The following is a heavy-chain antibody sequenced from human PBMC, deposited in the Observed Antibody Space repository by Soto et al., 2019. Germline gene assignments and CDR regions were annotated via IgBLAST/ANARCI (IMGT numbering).Heavy chain of an antibody. Sequence: QVQLVQSGAEVKKPRASVMVSCKASGYPFGGYAIGWVRQAPGQGLEWMGWVSAHTGDSGYAQRCQGRVTLTTETSTSTAYMELRGLRSNDTAVYYCARPSTSYGDYGLSSASWGQGTMVTVSS. D-gene: IGHD4-17*01. V-gene: IGHV1-18*01. CDR3: ARPSTSYGDYGLSSAS. CDR2: VSAHTGDS. J-gene: IGHJ5*02. CDR1: GYPFGGYA.